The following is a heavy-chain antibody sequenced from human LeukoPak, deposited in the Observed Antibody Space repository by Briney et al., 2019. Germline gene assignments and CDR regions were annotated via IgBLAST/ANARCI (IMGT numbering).Heavy chain of an antibody. J-gene: IGHJ4*02. Sequence: GGSLRLSCAASGFTFSSYFMHWVRQAPGKGLVWVSRINSDGSTINYADSVKGRFTISRDNAKNTLYLQMNSLRAEDTAVYYCARDRDGYNYWGQGTLVTVSS. V-gene: IGHV3-74*01. CDR1: GFTFSSYF. D-gene: IGHD5-24*01. CDR2: INSDGSTI. CDR3: ARDRDGYNY.